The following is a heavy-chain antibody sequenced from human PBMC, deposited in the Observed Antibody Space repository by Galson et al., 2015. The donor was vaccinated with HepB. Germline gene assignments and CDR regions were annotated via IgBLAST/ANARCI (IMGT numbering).Heavy chain of an antibody. D-gene: IGHD2-15*01. J-gene: IGHJ4*02. V-gene: IGHV3-21*01. CDR3: ARGTVVVVVDATCFDF. CDR1: GFTLKNYA. Sequence: SLRLSCAASGFTLKNYALNWVRQAPGKGLEWVSSISSSSTYTYYADSVKGRFSISRDNAENSLYLQMNSLRAEDTAMYYCARGTVVVVVDATCFDFWGQGTLVTVSS. CDR2: ISSSSTYT.